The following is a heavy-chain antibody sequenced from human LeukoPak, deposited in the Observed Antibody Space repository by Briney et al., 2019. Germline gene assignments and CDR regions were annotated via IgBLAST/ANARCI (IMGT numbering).Heavy chain of an antibody. CDR3: AKNSGYSWQYFFDY. V-gene: IGHV3-23*01. Sequence: GGSLRLSCAAPGFTFSSYAMSWVRQAPGKGLEWVSAISGGGGPTYYADSVKGRFTISRDNSKNTLYLQMNSLRAEDAAVYFCAKNSGYSWQYFFDYWGQGTLVTVSS. CDR1: GFTFSSYA. D-gene: IGHD6-25*01. J-gene: IGHJ4*02. CDR2: ISGGGGPT.